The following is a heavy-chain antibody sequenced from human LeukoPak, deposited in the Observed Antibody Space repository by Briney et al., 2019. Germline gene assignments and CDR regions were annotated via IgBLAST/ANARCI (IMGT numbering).Heavy chain of an antibody. CDR1: GFTFSSYG. Sequence: GSLRLSCAASGFTFSSYGMSWVRQAPGKGLEWVSAISGSGGSTYYADSVKGRFTISRDNAKNSLYLQVNSLRPEDTAIYYCARGDPAYGSGSFDYWGQGTLVTVSS. D-gene: IGHD3-10*01. V-gene: IGHV3-23*01. CDR2: ISGSGGST. J-gene: IGHJ4*02. CDR3: ARGDPAYGSGSFDY.